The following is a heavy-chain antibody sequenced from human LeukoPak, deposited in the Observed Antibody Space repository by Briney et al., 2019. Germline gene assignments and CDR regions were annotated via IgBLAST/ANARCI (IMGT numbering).Heavy chain of an antibody. Sequence: SETLSLTCAVYGGSFSGYYWSWIRQPPGKGLEWIGEINHSGSTNYNPSLKSRVTISVDTSKNQFSLKLSSVTAADTAVYYCARRRSFGYWGQGTLVTVSS. J-gene: IGHJ4*02. CDR2: INHSGST. CDR1: GGSFSGYY. CDR3: ARRRSFGY. V-gene: IGHV4-34*01.